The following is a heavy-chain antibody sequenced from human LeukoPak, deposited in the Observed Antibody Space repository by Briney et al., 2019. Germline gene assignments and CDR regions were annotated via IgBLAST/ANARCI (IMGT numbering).Heavy chain of an antibody. D-gene: IGHD1-7*01. CDR2: ISGSGSDV. CDR3: ARRTFPNDAFDV. Sequence: GGSLRLSCAASGFTFSSYAMNWVRQTPGKGLEWVSAISGSGSDVYYADSVKGRFTISRDNPKRSLYLQMNSLRAEDTAVYYCARRTFPNDAFDVWGQGTVVTVSS. CDR1: GFTFSSYA. J-gene: IGHJ3*01. V-gene: IGHV3-21*01.